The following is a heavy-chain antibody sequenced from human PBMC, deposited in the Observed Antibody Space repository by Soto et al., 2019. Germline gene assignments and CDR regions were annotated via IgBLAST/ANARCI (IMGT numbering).Heavy chain of an antibody. Sequence: QVQLQESGPGLVKPSQTLSLTCTVSGASISSGGYYWNWVRQHPGKGLEWIGYIYYNGSTYYTPSLQSRISISRERSKNQFSLNLSSVTAADTAVYYCARGGPDIIVTTGRYYYGLDVWGQGTTVTVSS. D-gene: IGHD4-4*01. CDR3: ARGGPDIIVTTGRYYYGLDV. J-gene: IGHJ6*02. CDR1: GASISSGGYY. V-gene: IGHV4-31*03. CDR2: IYYNGST.